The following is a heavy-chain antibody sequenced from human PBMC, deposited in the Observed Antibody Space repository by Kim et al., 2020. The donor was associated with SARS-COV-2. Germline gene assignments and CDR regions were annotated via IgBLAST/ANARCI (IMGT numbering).Heavy chain of an antibody. V-gene: IGHV4-34*01. Sequence: SETLSLTCAVYGGSFSGYYWSWIRQPPGKGLEWIGEINHSGSTNYNPSLKSRVTISVDTSKNQFSLKLSSVTAADTAVYYCARGLGITMVRGARAFDIWGQGTMVTVSS. D-gene: IGHD3-10*01. CDR1: GGSFSGYY. J-gene: IGHJ3*02. CDR2: INHSGST. CDR3: ARGLGITMVRGARAFDI.